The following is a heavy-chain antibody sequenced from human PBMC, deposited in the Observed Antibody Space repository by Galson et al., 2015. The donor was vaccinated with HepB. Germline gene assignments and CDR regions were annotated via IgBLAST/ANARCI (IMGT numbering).Heavy chain of an antibody. CDR3: ARNRGVVVPAAIYYYYYMDV. Sequence: SVKVSCKASGYTFTSYGISWVRQAPGQGLEWMGWISAYNGNTNYAQKLQGRVTMTTDTSTSTAYMELRSLRSDDTAVYYCARNRGVVVPAAIYYYYYMDVWGKGTTVTVSS. V-gene: IGHV1-18*01. CDR2: ISAYNGNT. CDR1: GYTFTSYG. D-gene: IGHD2-2*02. J-gene: IGHJ6*03.